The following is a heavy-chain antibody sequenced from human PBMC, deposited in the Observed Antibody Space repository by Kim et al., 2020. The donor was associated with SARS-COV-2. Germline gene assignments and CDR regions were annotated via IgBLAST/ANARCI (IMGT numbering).Heavy chain of an antibody. D-gene: IGHD2-2*01. J-gene: IGHJ4*02. CDR1: GFTFSSYS. V-gene: IGHV3-48*04. Sequence: GGSLRLSCAASGFTFSSYSMNWVRQAPGKGLEWVSYISSSSSTIYYADSVKGRFTISRDNAKNSLYLQMNSLRAEDTAVYYCARDQYCSSTSCYAPGEQQLVPLFDYWGQGTLVTVSS. CDR3: ARDQYCSSTSCYAPGEQQLVPLFDY. CDR2: ISSSSSTI.